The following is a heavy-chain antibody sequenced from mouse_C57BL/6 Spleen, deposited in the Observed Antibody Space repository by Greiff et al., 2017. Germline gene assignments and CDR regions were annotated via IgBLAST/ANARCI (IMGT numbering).Heavy chain of an antibody. D-gene: IGHD4-1*01. J-gene: IGHJ2*01. CDR3: AAGLGRGYFDY. CDR1: GYTFTSYW. Sequence: QVQLQQPGAELVMPGASVKLSCKASGYTFTSYWMHWVKQRPGQGLEWIGEIDPSDSYTNYNQKFKGKSTLTVDKSSSTAYMQLSSLTSEDSAVYYCAAGLGRGYFDYWGQGTTLTVAS. CDR2: IDPSDSYT. V-gene: IGHV1-69*01.